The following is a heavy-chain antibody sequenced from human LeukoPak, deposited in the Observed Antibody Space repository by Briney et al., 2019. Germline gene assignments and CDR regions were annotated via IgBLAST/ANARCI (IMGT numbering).Heavy chain of an antibody. CDR2: IYHSGAT. Sequence: SETLSLTCTVSGYSISSGYYWGWIRQSPEKGLEWIGSIYHSGATYYNPSLKSRVTISVDTSKNQFSLKVTSVTAADTAVYYCARVFSGSYLYYYYYMDVWGKGTTVTVSS. D-gene: IGHD1-26*01. CDR1: GYSISSGYY. CDR3: ARVFSGSYLYYYYYMDV. J-gene: IGHJ6*03. V-gene: IGHV4-38-2*02.